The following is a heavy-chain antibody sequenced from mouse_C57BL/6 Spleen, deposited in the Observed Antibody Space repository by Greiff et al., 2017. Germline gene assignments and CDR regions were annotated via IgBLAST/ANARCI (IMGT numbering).Heavy chain of an antibody. Sequence: VQLQQSGAELVKPGASVKLSCKASGYTFTSYWMHWVKQRPGQGLEWIGMIHPNSGSTNYNEKFKSKATLTVDKSSSTAYMQLSSLTSEDSAVYYCARVPLYDYDAAFAYWGQGTLVTVSA. J-gene: IGHJ3*01. D-gene: IGHD2-4*01. CDR1: GYTFTSYW. CDR2: IHPNSGST. CDR3: ARVPLYDYDAAFAY. V-gene: IGHV1-64*01.